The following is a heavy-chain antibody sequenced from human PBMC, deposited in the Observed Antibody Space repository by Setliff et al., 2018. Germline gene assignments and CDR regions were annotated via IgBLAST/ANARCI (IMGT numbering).Heavy chain of an antibody. CDR1: GFTFDDYG. Sequence: LRLSCAASGFTFDDYGMSWVRQAPGKGLEWVSGINWNGGSTGYADSVKGRFTISRDNAKNSLYLQMNSLRAEDTALYYCARYVSSSWYHVYYYYGMDVWGQGTTVTVSS. CDR3: ARYVSSSWYHVYYYYGMDV. V-gene: IGHV3-20*04. CDR2: INWNGGST. D-gene: IGHD6-13*01. J-gene: IGHJ6*02.